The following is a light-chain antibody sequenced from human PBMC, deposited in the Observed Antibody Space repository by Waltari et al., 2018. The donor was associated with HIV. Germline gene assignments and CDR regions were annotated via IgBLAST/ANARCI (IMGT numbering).Light chain of an antibody. CDR1: SDDGAGYSV. J-gene: IGLJ1*01. CDR2: EVS. CDR3: RAYTSSSTPYV. V-gene: IGLV2-14*01. Sequence: SPLTPPSSSSASPEQSITISSTSTSDDGAGYSVFCCYQHHPDNASKLIIYEVSKRPSGVCNSVSGSQTGKTRSLTISGVYGEDEADYYCRAYTSSSTPYVFGTGTKLTVL.